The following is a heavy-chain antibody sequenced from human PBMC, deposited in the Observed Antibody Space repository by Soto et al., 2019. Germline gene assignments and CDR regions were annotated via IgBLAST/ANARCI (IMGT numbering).Heavy chain of an antibody. CDR2: ISSSSSYI. V-gene: IGHV3-21*01. Sequence: GGALRLSCAASGFTFSSYSMNWVRQAPGKGLEWVSSISSSSSYIYYADSVKGRFTISRDNAKNSLYLQMNSLRAEDTAVCYSAREGITMVRGVHYYYYGMDVWGQGTTVTVSS. D-gene: IGHD3-10*01. J-gene: IGHJ6*02. CDR3: AREGITMVRGVHYYYYGMDV. CDR1: GFTFSSYS.